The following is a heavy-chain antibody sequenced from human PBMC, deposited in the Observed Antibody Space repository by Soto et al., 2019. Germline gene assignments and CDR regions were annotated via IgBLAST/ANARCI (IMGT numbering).Heavy chain of an antibody. D-gene: IGHD3-10*01. J-gene: IGHJ4*02. CDR3: ARGNVRGGCLDS. CDR1: GYTFSTYA. Sequence: QVQLVQSGTEERKPGASVKVSCKALGYTFSTYAMHWVRRAPGQSLEWMGWFNGGNGNIKYSQKFEGRVTITTDTAASTAYMELNMLRSEDTAVYYCARGNVRGGCLDSWGQGTLVSVSS. CDR2: FNGGNGNI. V-gene: IGHV1-3*05.